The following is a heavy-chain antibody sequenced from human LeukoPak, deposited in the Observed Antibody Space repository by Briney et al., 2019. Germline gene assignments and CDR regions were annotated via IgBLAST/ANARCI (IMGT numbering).Heavy chain of an antibody. Sequence: PGGSLRLSCAASGFTFSSYSMNWVRQAPGKGLEWVSSISSSSSYIYYADSVKGRFTISRDNAKNSLYLQMNSLRAEDTAVYYCARGTGGPGIAAAGLLPNWFDPWGQGTLVTVSS. V-gene: IGHV3-21*01. CDR1: GFTFSSYS. CDR2: ISSSSSYI. D-gene: IGHD6-13*01. CDR3: ARGTGGPGIAAAGLLPNWFDP. J-gene: IGHJ5*02.